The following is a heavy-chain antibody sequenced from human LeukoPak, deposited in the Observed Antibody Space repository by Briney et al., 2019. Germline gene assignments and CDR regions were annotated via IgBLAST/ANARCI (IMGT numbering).Heavy chain of an antibody. D-gene: IGHD4-23*01. Sequence: ASVKVSCKASGYTFTSYYMDWVRQAPGQGLEWMGIINPSGSSTSYAQKFQGRVTMTRDTPTSTAYMELSSLRSEDTAVYYCARSDYGGYDFGYWGQGTLVTVSS. CDR1: GYTFTSYY. J-gene: IGHJ4*02. V-gene: IGHV1-46*01. CDR3: ARSDYGGYDFGY. CDR2: INPSGSST.